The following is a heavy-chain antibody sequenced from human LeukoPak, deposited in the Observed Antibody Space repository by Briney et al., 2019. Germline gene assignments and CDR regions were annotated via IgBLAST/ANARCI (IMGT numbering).Heavy chain of an antibody. Sequence: GGSLRLSCAASGFTFSSYSMNWVRQAPGKGLEWVSSISSSSSYIYYADSVKGRFTISRDNAKNSLYLQMNSLRAEDTAVYYCAKGISTTYYAVDYWGQGTLVTVSS. CDR3: AKGISTTYYAVDY. D-gene: IGHD1-26*01. CDR1: GFTFSSYS. V-gene: IGHV3-21*01. J-gene: IGHJ4*02. CDR2: ISSSSSYI.